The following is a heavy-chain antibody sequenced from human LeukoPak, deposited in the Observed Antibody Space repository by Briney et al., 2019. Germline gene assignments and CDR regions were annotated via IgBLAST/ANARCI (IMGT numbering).Heavy chain of an antibody. V-gene: IGHV4-39*01. CDR2: IYYSGST. J-gene: IGHJ6*03. CDR1: AGSISSSSYS. D-gene: IGHD3-10*01. CDR3: ARGRKTMVRGAIGRTSLYCYHYYMDV. Sequence: SETLSLTCTVSAGSISSSSYSWGWIRQPPGKGLEWIGSIYYSGSTYFNPSLKSRVTISVDTSKNQFSLKLSSMTAADTAVYYCARGRKTMVRGAIGRTSLYCYHYYMDVWGKGTTVTVSS.